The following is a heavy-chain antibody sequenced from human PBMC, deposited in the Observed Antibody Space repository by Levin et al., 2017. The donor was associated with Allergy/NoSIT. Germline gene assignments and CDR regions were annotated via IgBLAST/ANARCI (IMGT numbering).Heavy chain of an antibody. J-gene: IGHJ4*02. V-gene: IGHV3-30*18. Sequence: GGSLRLSCAASGFTFSSYGMHWVRQAPGKGLEWVAVISYDGSNKYYADSVKGRFTISRDNSKNTLYLQMNSLRAEDTAVYYCAKWPGSWNDRGSYFDYWGQGTLVTVSS. CDR2: ISYDGSNK. CDR3: AKWPGSWNDRGSYFDY. D-gene: IGHD1-1*01. CDR1: GFTFSSYG.